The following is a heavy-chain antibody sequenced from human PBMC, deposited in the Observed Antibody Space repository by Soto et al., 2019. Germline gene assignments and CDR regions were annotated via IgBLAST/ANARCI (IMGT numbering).Heavy chain of an antibody. CDR2: IKSKTDSGTI. Sequence: GGSLRLSCAASGFTFSSYAMSWVRQAPGKGLEWVGRIKSKTDSGTIEYAAPVKDRFTISRDDSENTLYLQMNSLKTEDTAVYYCTTAVLRGVTFFYYMDVWGKGTTVTVSS. J-gene: IGHJ6*03. CDR1: GFTFSSYA. CDR3: TTAVLRGVTFFYYMDV. D-gene: IGHD3-10*01. V-gene: IGHV3-15*01.